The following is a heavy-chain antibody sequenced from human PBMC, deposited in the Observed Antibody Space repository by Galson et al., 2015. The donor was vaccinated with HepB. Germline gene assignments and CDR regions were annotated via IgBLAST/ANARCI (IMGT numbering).Heavy chain of an antibody. D-gene: IGHD6-13*01. J-gene: IGHJ4*02. V-gene: IGHV3-30-3*01. CDR2: ISYDGSNK. CDR1: GFTFSSYA. Sequence: SLRLSCAASGFTFSSYAMHWVRQAPGKGLEWVAVISYDGSNKYYADSVKGRFTISRGNSKNTLYLQMNSLRAEDTAVYYCARDLDSSSWGLDYWGQGTLVTVSS. CDR3: ARDLDSSSWGLDY.